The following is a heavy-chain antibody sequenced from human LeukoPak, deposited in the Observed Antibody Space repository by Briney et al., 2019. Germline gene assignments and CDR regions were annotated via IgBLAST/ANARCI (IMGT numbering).Heavy chain of an antibody. CDR2: MNPNSGNT. V-gene: IGHV1-8*01. J-gene: IGHJ4*02. CDR1: GYTFTSYD. D-gene: IGHD6-13*01. CDR3: VRRSSSWYAFDYFDY. Sequence: GASAKVSCKASGYTFTSYDINWVRQATGQGLEWMGWMNPNSGNTGYAQKFQGRVTMTRNTSISTAYMELSSLRSEDTAVYYCVRRSSSWYAFDYFDYWGQGTLVTVSS.